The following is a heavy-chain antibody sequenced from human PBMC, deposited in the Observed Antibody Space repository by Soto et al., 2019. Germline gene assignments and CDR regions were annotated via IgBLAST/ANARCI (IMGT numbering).Heavy chain of an antibody. J-gene: IGHJ5*02. Sequence: QVQLVESGGGVDQPGRSLRLSCAASGFTYSSYAMNWVRQAPGTGLEWVAVISYDGSNKYYADSVKGRFTISRDNPKNTLYLQMNRLTAEDTARYYCAGGGYCTSTSCYLNWFDPWGQGTLVSVSS. CDR2: ISYDGSNK. D-gene: IGHD2-2*01. CDR3: AGGGYCTSTSCYLNWFDP. CDR1: GFTYSSYA. V-gene: IGHV3-30-3*01.